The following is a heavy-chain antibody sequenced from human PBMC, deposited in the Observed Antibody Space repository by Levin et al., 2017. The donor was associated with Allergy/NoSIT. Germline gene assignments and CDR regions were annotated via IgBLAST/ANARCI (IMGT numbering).Heavy chain of an antibody. V-gene: IGHV1-69*04. J-gene: IGHJ4*02. Sequence: AGGSLRLSCKASGGTFSSYAISWVRQAPGQGLEWMGRIIPILGIANYAQKFQGRVTITADKSTSTAYMELSSLRSEDTAVYYCARLDSSGEHDYWGQGTLVTVSS. CDR2: IIPILGIA. CDR1: GGTFSSYA. D-gene: IGHD6-19*01. CDR3: ARLDSSGEHDY.